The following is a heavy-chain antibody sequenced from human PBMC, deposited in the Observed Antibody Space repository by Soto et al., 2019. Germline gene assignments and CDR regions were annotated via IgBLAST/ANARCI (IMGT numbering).Heavy chain of an antibody. CDR1: GGSISSGGYY. D-gene: IGHD3-22*01. CDR2: IYYSGST. J-gene: IGHJ5*02. CDR3: AGGLLPDNWFDP. V-gene: IGHV4-31*03. Sequence: SETLSLTCTVSGGSISSGGYYWNWIRQHPGKGLEWIGYIYYSGSTYYNPSLKSRVTISVDTSKNQFSLKLSSVTAADTAVYYCAGGLLPDNWFDPWGQGTLVTVSS.